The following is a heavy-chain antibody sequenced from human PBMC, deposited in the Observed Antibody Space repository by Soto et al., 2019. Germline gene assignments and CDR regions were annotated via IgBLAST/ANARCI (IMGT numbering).Heavy chain of an antibody. CDR1: GGTFSSYA. CDR2: IIPIFGTA. J-gene: IGHJ6*02. V-gene: IGHV1-69*01. D-gene: IGHD5-12*01. Sequence: QVQLVQSGAEVKKPGSSVKVSCKASGGTFSSYAISWVRQAPGQGLEWMGGIIPIFGTANYAQKFQGRVTITADESTSTAYMELSSLRSEDTAVYYCARAGEGGYGTYYYYGMDDWGQGTTVTVSS. CDR3: ARAGEGGYGTYYYYGMDD.